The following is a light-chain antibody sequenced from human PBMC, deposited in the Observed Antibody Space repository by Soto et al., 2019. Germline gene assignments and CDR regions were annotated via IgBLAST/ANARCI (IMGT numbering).Light chain of an antibody. Sequence: EIVLTQSPATLSLSPGERATLSCRASQSVSSNLAWYQQKPGQAPRLLIYDASNRATGIPGRFSGSGSGTDFTLTISSLEPEDAAVYYCQQRDDWPRAFGQGTKVEIK. V-gene: IGKV3-11*01. J-gene: IGKJ1*01. CDR2: DAS. CDR3: QQRDDWPRA. CDR1: QSVSSN.